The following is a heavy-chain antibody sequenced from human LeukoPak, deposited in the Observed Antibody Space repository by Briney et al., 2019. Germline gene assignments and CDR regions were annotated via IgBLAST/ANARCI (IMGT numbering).Heavy chain of an antibody. D-gene: IGHD3-10*01. Sequence: ASVKVSCKVSGYTLTELSMHWVRQAPGKGLEWMGGFDPEDGETIYAQKFQGRVTMTEDTSTDTAYMELSSLRSEDTAVYYCATRHLTYYYGSGSYFYFDYWGQGTLVTVSS. V-gene: IGHV1-24*01. J-gene: IGHJ4*02. CDR1: GYTLTELS. CDR2: FDPEDGET. CDR3: ATRHLTYYYGSGSYFYFDY.